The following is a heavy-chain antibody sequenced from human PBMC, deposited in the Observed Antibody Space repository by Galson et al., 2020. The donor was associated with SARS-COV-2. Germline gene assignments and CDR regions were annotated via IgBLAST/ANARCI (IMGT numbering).Heavy chain of an antibody. D-gene: IGHD3-22*01. CDR3: ARETGYWEISGYCEGNYSVDY. CDR1: GGSISSGYYH. CDR2: IHTTGST. Sequence: SETLSLTCTLSGGSISSGYYHWSWIRQPAGKGLEWIGRIHTTGSTHYNPSLKSRVTISVETSQSQFSLTLISATASDTAVYYCARETGYWEISGYCEGNYSVDYWGQGTLVTVSS. J-gene: IGHJ4*02. V-gene: IGHV4-61*02.